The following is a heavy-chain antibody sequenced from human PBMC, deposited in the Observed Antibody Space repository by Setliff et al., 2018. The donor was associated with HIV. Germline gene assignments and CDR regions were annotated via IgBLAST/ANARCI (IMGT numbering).Heavy chain of an antibody. J-gene: IGHJ3*01. Sequence: KTSETLSLTCTVSDDSIKSDNYYWSWVRQPAGKGLEWIGRVYITGRIHYNPSLKSRVSLSIDTSKNQFSLKLSSVTAADTAVYHCVRASSGWYSAHDAFDFWGQGTMVTVSS. V-gene: IGHV4-61*02. CDR3: VRASSGWYSAHDAFDF. CDR2: VYITGRI. D-gene: IGHD6-19*01. CDR1: DDSIKSDNYY.